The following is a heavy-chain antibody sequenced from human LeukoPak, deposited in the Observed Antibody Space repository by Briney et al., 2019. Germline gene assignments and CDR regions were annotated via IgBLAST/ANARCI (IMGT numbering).Heavy chain of an antibody. V-gene: IGHV3-74*01. CDR1: GFTFSSYW. D-gene: IGHD4-17*01. Sequence: GGSLRLSCAASGFTFSSYWMHWVRQAPGKGLVWVSRINSDGSSTSYADSVKGRFTISRDNAKNTLYLQMNSLRAEDTAVYYCAREDYGDYFDYWGQGTLVTVSS. J-gene: IGHJ4*02. CDR2: INSDGSST. CDR3: AREDYGDYFDY.